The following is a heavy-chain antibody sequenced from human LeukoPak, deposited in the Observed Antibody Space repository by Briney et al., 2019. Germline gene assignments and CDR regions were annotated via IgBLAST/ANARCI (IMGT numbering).Heavy chain of an antibody. CDR3: ASGPLDYYDSTGFNWFDP. D-gene: IGHD3-22*01. V-gene: IGHV1-2*02. J-gene: IGHJ5*02. CDR2: INPNSGGT. CDR1: GYTFTGYY. Sequence: GASVKVSCKASGYTFTGYYIHWVRQAPGQGLEWMGWINPNSGGTNYVQKFQGRVTMTRDTSISTAYMELSRLRSDDTAVYYCASGPLDYYDSTGFNWFDPWGQGTLVTVSS.